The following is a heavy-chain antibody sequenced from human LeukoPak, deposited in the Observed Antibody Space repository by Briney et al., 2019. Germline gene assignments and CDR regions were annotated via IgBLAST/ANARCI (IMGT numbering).Heavy chain of an antibody. Sequence: GASVKVSCKASGFTFTSSAVQWVRQARGQRLEWIGWIVVGSGNTNYAQKFQERVTITRDMSTSTAYMELSSLRSGDTAVYYCAAGRNIYDFWSGPSFWFDPWGQGTLVTVSS. CDR1: GFTFTSSA. V-gene: IGHV1-58*01. CDR2: IVVGSGNT. CDR3: AAGRNIYDFWSGPSFWFDP. J-gene: IGHJ5*02. D-gene: IGHD3-3*01.